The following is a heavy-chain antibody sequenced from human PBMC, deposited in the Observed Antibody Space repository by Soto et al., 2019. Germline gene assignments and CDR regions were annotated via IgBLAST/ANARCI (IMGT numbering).Heavy chain of an antibody. Sequence: QVQLVQSGAEVKKPGSSVKVSCKASGGIFSTYAISWLRQAPGQGLEWMGGIIPLFGTPNYAQRLQGRVTITAAESTSTDYMELSRLRSEDTAVYYCARDRDDYGSGNYYNRIDFWGQGTLVTVSS. J-gene: IGHJ4*02. V-gene: IGHV1-69*01. CDR1: GGIFSTYA. CDR3: ARDRDDYGSGNYYNRIDF. CDR2: IIPLFGTP. D-gene: IGHD3-10*01.